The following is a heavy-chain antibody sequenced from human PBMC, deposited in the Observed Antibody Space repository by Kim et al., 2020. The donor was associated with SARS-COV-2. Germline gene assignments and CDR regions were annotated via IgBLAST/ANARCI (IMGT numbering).Heavy chain of an antibody. CDR1: GFTFSSFN. CDR3: ARANSGIYWGYHEY. D-gene: IGHD2-8*02. CDR2: ISSSSSTI. J-gene: IGHJ4*02. V-gene: IGHV3-48*02. Sequence: GGSLRLSCEASGFTFSSFNINWVRQAPGKGLEWVSFISSSSSTIFYADSVKGRFTISRDNAKNSLYLQMNSLRDEDTAVYYCARANSGIYWGYHEYWGPG.